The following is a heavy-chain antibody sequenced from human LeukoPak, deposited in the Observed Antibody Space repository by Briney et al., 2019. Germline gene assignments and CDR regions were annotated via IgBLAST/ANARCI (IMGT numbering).Heavy chain of an antibody. Sequence: PGRSLRLSCAASGFTFSNYGIHWVRQAPGKGLEWVAGIWFDGSKKYYADSVKGRFTISRDNSKNTLYLEMNSLRAEDTAVYYCARHTAMGSGYYFDYWGQGTLVTVSS. CDR2: IWFDGSKK. CDR1: GFTFSNYG. V-gene: IGHV3-33*01. D-gene: IGHD5-18*01. J-gene: IGHJ4*02. CDR3: ARHTAMGSGYYFDY.